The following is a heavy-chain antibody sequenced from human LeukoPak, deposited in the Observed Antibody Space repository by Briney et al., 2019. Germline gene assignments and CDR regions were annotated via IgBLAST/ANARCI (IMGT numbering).Heavy chain of an antibody. CDR2: ISSNGGST. Sequence: GGSLRLSCAASGFTFSSYTMYWVRQAPAKGLEYVSAISSNGGSTYYANSVKGRFTISRDNSKNTLYLQMGSLRGEDMAVYYCAREVNWRFDYWGQGTLVTVSS. CDR3: AREVNWRFDY. CDR1: GFTFSSYT. J-gene: IGHJ4*02. D-gene: IGHD1-1*01. V-gene: IGHV3-64*01.